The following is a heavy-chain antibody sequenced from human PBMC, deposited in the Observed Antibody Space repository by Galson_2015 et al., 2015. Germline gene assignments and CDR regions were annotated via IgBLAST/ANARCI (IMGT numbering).Heavy chain of an antibody. CDR1: GGTFSSSA. CDR3: ERGSHTISLNTDAFDI. CDR2: IIPILGTA. D-gene: IGHD3-3*01. Sequence: SVKVSCKASGGTFSSSAISWVRQARGQGLEWMGGIIPILGTANYAQKFQGRVTITADESTSTAYMELSSLRSEDTAVYYCERGSHTISLNTDAFDIWGQGTMVTVSS. J-gene: IGHJ3*02. V-gene: IGHV1-69*13.